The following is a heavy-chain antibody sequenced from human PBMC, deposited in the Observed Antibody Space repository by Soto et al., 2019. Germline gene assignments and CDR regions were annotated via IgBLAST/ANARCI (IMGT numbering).Heavy chain of an antibody. CDR2: IYYSGST. Sequence: QLQLQESGPGLVKPSETLSLTCTVSGGSISSSSYYWGWIRQPPGKGLEWIGSIYYSGSTYYNPSLRSRVTISVDTSKNQFSLKLSSVTAADTAVYYCARRGGDYSSRGHHDYWGQGTLVTVSS. J-gene: IGHJ4*02. D-gene: IGHD4-17*01. CDR1: GGSISSSSYY. V-gene: IGHV4-39*01. CDR3: ARRGGDYSSRGHHDY.